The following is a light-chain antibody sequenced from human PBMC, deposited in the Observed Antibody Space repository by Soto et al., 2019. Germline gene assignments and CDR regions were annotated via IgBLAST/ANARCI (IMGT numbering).Light chain of an antibody. J-gene: IGLJ3*02. V-gene: IGLV2-23*02. CDR2: EVN. CDR3: CSYAGSSTSWV. Sequence: QSALTQPASVSGSPGQSLTISCTGTSSDLGSYNLVSWYQKHPGKAPNLMIYEVNKRPSGVSNRFSASKSGNTASLTISGLQAEDEADYYCCSYAGSSTSWVFGGGTKLTVL. CDR1: SSDLGSYNL.